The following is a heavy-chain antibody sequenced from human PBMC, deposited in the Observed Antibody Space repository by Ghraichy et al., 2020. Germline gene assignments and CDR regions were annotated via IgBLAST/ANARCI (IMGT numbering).Heavy chain of an antibody. CDR1: GGSISSCY. Sequence: SETLSLTCTVSGGSISSCYWSWIRQPPGKGLEWIGFIYYSGSTNYNPSLKSRVTISVDTSKNQFSLMLSSVTAADTAVYYCASHGTYGFPLDYWGQGPLVTVSS. CDR3: ASHGTYGFPLDY. V-gene: IGHV4-59*08. D-gene: IGHD3-10*01. J-gene: IGHJ4*02. CDR2: IYYSGST.